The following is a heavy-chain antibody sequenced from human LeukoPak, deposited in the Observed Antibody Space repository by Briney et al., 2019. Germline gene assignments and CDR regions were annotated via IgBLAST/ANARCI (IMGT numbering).Heavy chain of an antibody. CDR3: ARPPRITMIGVVPSGRFAP. D-gene: IGHD3-22*01. CDR2: ISAYNGNT. CDR1: GYTFTSYG. V-gene: IGHV1-18*01. J-gene: IGHJ5*02. Sequence: ASVKVSCKASGYTFTSYGISWVRQAPGQGLEWMGWISAYNGNTNYAQKLQGRVTMTTDTSTSTAYMELRSLRSDDTAVYYCARPPRITMIGVVPSGRFAPGGQEPLVPVSS.